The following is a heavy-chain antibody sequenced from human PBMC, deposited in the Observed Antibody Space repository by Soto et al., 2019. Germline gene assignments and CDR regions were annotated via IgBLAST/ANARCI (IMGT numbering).Heavy chain of an antibody. CDR3: ARVTYYDSSGAVPNYYYYGMDV. CDR2: INPSGGST. CDR1: GYTFTSYY. J-gene: IGHJ6*02. V-gene: IGHV1-46*01. Sequence: ASVKVSCKASGYTFTSYYMHWVRQAPGQGLEWMGIINPSGGSTNYAQKFQGRVTMTRDTSMSTVYMELSRLRSDDTAVYYCARVTYYDSSGAVPNYYYYGMDVWGQGTTVTVSS. D-gene: IGHD3-22*01.